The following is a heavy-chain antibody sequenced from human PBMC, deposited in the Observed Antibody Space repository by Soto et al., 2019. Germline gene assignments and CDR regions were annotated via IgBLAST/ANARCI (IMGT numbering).Heavy chain of an antibody. CDR3: ARRSDELLSN. D-gene: IGHD2-2*01. CDR1: GFTYTSSA. Sequence: ASVKVSCKASGFTYTSSAVHWVRQAPGQGLEWMGWINPNSGGTNYAQKFQGRVTMTRDTSISTAYMELSRLRSDDTAVYYCARRSDELLSNWGQGTLVTVSS. V-gene: IGHV1-2*02. CDR2: INPNSGGT. J-gene: IGHJ4*02.